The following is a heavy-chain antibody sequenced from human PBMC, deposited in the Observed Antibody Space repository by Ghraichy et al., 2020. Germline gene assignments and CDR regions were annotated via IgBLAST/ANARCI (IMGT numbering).Heavy chain of an antibody. D-gene: IGHD6-19*01. CDR2: INSDGRIT. J-gene: IGHJ4*02. CDR1: GFTFSDYW. Sequence: GGSLRLSCAASGFTFSDYWMHWVRQAPGKGLLWVSRINSDGRITSYADSVKGRFTISRDNAKNTLYLQMNSLRADDTAVYYCARASGLYRSGSYRYWGQGTLVTVSS. CDR3: ARASGLYRSGSYRY. V-gene: IGHV3-74*01.